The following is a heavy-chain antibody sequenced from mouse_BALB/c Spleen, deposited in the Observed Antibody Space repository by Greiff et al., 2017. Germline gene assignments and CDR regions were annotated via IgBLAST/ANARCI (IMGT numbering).Heavy chain of an antibody. CDR3: ARATLNY. Sequence: EVMLVESGGGLVKPGGSLKLSCAASGFTFSSYAMSWVRQSPEKRLEWVAEISSGGSYTYYPDTVTGRFTISRDNAKNTLYLEMSSLRSEDTAMYYCARATLNYWGQGTTLTVSS. CDR2: ISSGGSYT. D-gene: IGHD6-1*01. J-gene: IGHJ2*01. CDR1: GFTFSSYA. V-gene: IGHV5-9-4*01.